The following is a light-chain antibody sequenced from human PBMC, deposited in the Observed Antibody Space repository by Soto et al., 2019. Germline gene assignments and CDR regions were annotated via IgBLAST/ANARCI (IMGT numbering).Light chain of an antibody. Sequence: DIVMTQSPDSLAVSLGERATINCKSSQSVLYSSNNKNYSGWYQQRPGQPPKLLIYWASTRESGVPDRFSGSGSGTDFTLTISSLQAEDVAVYFCQQYYSTPLSFGGGTRVEIK. J-gene: IGKJ4*01. CDR1: QSVLYSSNNKNY. V-gene: IGKV4-1*01. CDR3: QQYYSTPLS. CDR2: WAS.